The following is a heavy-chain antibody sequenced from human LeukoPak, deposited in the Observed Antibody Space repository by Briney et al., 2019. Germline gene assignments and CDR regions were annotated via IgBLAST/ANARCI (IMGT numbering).Heavy chain of an antibody. V-gene: IGHV3-48*01. CDR1: GFTFSTYS. Sequence: PGGSLRLSCAASGFTFSTYSMNWVRQAPGKGLEWVSYISTSSSTMYYADSVKGRFTISRDNARNSLYLQMNSLRAEDTAIYYCAKGPLRGVTKGPIDFWGQGTLVTVSS. CDR3: AKGPLRGVTKGPIDF. J-gene: IGHJ4*02. D-gene: IGHD3-10*01. CDR2: ISTSSSTM.